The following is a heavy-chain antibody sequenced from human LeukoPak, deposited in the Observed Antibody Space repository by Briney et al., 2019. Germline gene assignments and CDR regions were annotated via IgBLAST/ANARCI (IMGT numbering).Heavy chain of an antibody. J-gene: IGHJ4*02. CDR1: GGSITSSSDY. CDR2: IYYSGST. CDR3: ARHRMVASARDY. V-gene: IGHV4-39*07. Sequence: SETLSLTCTVSGGSITSSSDYWGWIRQPPGKGLEWLGSIYYSGSTNYNPSLKSRVPMAVETSKKQFSLKLSSVNAADPPVYYGARHRMVASARDYWGQGTLVTVSS. D-gene: IGHD6-13*01.